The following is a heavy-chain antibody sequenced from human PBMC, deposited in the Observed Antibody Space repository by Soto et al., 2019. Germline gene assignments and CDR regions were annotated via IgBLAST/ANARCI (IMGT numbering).Heavy chain of an antibody. CDR2: ISYDGSNK. D-gene: IGHD3-22*01. CDR3: ARDSYYYDSSGYYYPGYFDY. V-gene: IGHV3-30-3*01. J-gene: IGHJ4*02. Sequence: QVQLVESGGGVVQPGRSLRLSCAASGFTFSSYAMHWVRQAPGKGLERVAVISYDGSNKYYADSVKGRFTISRDNSKNTMYLKMNSLRAEDTAVYYCARDSYYYDSSGYYYPGYFDYWGQGTLVTVS. CDR1: GFTFSSYA.